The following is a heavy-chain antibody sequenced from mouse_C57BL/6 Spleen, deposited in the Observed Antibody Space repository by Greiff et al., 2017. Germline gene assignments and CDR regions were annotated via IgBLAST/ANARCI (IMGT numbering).Heavy chain of an antibody. CDR1: GYTFTSYW. CDR3: ARVRTDWYFDV. CDR2: IYPSDSET. V-gene: IGHV1-61*01. D-gene: IGHD4-1*01. Sequence: QVQLQQPGAELVRPGSSVKLSCKASGYTFTSYWMDWVKQRPGQGLEWIGNIYPSDSETHYNQKFKDKATLTVDKSSSTAYMQLSSLTSEDSAVYYCARVRTDWYFDVWGTGTTVTVSS. J-gene: IGHJ1*03.